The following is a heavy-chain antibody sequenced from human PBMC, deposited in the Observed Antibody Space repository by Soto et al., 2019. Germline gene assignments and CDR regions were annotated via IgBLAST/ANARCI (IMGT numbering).Heavy chain of an antibody. Sequence: WGSLRLSCAASGFTFSSHEMNWVRQAPGKGLEWVSYISSSGTSIYYADSVKGRFTVSRDNAKNLLYLQMNSLRAEDTAVYYCARLVPTVPWGQGTLVTVSS. J-gene: IGHJ5*02. CDR1: GFTFSSHE. V-gene: IGHV3-48*03. CDR3: ARLVPTVP. CDR2: ISSSGTSI. D-gene: IGHD4-17*01.